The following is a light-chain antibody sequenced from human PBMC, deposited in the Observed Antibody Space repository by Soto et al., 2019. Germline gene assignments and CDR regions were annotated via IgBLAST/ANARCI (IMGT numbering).Light chain of an antibody. V-gene: IGKV4-1*01. CDR3: QQYYATPTWA. J-gene: IGKJ1*01. Sequence: DIVMTQSPDSLAVSLGERATISCKPSQSVLYSSSNKNYLAWYQQKPGQPPKLLIYWASTRESGVPDRFSGSGSGTDFTLTISSLQPEDVAVYYCQQYYATPTWAFGQGTKVDIK. CDR1: QSVLYSSSNKNY. CDR2: WAS.